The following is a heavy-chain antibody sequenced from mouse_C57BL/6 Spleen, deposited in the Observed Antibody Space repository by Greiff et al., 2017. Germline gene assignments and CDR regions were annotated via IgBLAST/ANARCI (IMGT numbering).Heavy chain of an antibody. V-gene: IGHV14-1*01. Sequence: EVQLQQSGAELVRPGASVKLSCTASGFNIKDYYMHWVKQRPEQGLEWIGRIDPEDGDTEYAPKFQGQATMTADTSSNTAYLQLSSLTSEDTAVYYGTTGAYYSNLYYFDYWGQGTTLTVSS. CDR2: IDPEDGDT. D-gene: IGHD2-5*01. J-gene: IGHJ2*01. CDR1: GFNIKDYY. CDR3: TTGAYYSNLYYFDY.